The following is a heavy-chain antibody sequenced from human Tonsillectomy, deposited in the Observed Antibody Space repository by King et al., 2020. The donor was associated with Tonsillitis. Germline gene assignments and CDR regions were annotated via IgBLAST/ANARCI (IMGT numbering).Heavy chain of an antibody. CDR1: GFSLTNARMG. Sequence: FTLKESGPVLVKPTETLTLTCTVSGFSLTNARMGVSWIRQPPGKALEWLAHIFSNDEKSYSTSLKSRLTIYRDTSKSQVVLTMTNMDPVDTATYYCARARTTFYYGMDVWGQGTTVTVSS. D-gene: IGHD2/OR15-2a*01. CDR3: ARARTTFYYGMDV. V-gene: IGHV2-26*01. CDR2: IFSNDEK. J-gene: IGHJ6*02.